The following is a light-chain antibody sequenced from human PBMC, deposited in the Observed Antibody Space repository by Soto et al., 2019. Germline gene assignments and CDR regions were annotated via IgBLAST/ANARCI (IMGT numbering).Light chain of an antibody. CDR1: SSDVGNYNY. CDR2: DVS. J-gene: IGLJ1*01. V-gene: IGLV2-14*01. CDR3: TSYTSSSTYV. Sequence: QSALTQPASVSGSPGQSIAISCTGTSSDVGNYNYVSWYQQHPDKAPKLMIFDVSNRPSGVFDRFSGSKSGNTASLTISGLQADDEADYYCTSYTSSSTYVFGTGTKVTVL.